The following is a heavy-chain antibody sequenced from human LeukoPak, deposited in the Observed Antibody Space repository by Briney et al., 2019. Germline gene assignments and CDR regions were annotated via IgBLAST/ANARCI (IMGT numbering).Heavy chain of an antibody. CDR2: ISWNSGGI. J-gene: IGHJ5*02. CDR3: AKSPGVNSAPFDP. D-gene: IGHD3-10*01. Sequence: GRSLRLSCAASGFTFDDYAMHWVRQAPGKGLESVSGISWNSGGIGYADSVKGRFTISRDNAKNSLYLQMNSLRAEDMALYYCAKSPGVNSAPFDPWGQGTLVTVSS. V-gene: IGHV3-9*03. CDR1: GFTFDDYA.